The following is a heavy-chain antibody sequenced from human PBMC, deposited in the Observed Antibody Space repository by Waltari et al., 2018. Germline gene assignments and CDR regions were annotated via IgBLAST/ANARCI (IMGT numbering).Heavy chain of an antibody. CDR1: GSPFSNSC. J-gene: IGHJ4*02. CDR3: VREKDLNGGCVYDS. V-gene: IGHV3-74*01. CDR2: TNKDGSGT. Sequence: EVQLLASGGGLVQPGGSLILPCPASGSPFSNSCMDWFRQVPGKGLVWVARTNKDGSGTSYADSVEGRLTISRDNAKNTLHLQMTSLTAEDTAVYYCVREKDLNGGCVYDSWGRGTLVTVSS. D-gene: IGHD2-8*01.